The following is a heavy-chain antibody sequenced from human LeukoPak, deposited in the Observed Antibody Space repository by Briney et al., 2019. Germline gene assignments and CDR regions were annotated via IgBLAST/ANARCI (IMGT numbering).Heavy chain of an antibody. CDR3: ARSRRVRYCSNISCYAGFFEY. V-gene: IGHV1-69*13. CDR2: IIPIFGKA. D-gene: IGHD2-2*01. Sequence: ASVKVSCKASGGTFSNYGIIWVRQAPGQGLEWMGGIIPIFGKANHAQKFQGRVTITADESTSTAYMELSSLRSEDTAVYYCARSRRVRYCSNISCYAGFFEYWGQGTLVTVSS. J-gene: IGHJ4*03. CDR1: GGTFSNYG.